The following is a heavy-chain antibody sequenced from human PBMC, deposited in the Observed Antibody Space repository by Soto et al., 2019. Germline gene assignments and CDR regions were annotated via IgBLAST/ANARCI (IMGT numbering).Heavy chain of an antibody. CDR3: ASLPVLWETYGMDV. J-gene: IGHJ6*02. D-gene: IGHD3-16*01. Sequence: ASVKVSCKASGYTFTSYYMHWVRQAPGQGLEWMGWINPNSGGTNYAQKFQGRVTMTRGTSISTAYMELSRLRSDDTAVYYCASLPVLWETYGMDVWGQGTTVTVSS. CDR1: GYTFTSYY. V-gene: IGHV1-2*02. CDR2: INPNSGGT.